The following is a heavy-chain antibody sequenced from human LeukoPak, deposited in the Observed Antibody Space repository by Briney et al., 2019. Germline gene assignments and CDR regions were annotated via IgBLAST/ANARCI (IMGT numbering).Heavy chain of an antibody. V-gene: IGHV3-23*01. D-gene: IGHD6-13*01. CDR1: GFTFSSYG. Sequence: SGGSLRLSCAASGFTFSSYGMHWVRQAPGKGLEWVSAISGGGVDTYYADSVKGRFAISRDDSKNTLYLQMNSLKAEDTAVYYCAKWIDSSSANCFDYWGQGTEVTVSS. J-gene: IGHJ4*02. CDR3: AKWIDSSSANCFDY. CDR2: ISGGGVDT.